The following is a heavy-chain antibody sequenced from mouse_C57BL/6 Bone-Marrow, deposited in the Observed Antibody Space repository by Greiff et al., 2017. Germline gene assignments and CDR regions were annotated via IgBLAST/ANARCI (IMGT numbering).Heavy chain of an antibody. J-gene: IGHJ4*01. Sequence: EVPGVESGAELVRPGASVKLSCTASGFNIKDDYMHWVKQRPEQGLEWIGWIDPENGDTEYASKFQGKATITADTSSNTAYLQLSSLTSEDTAVYYCTTEAMDYWGQGTSVTVSS. CDR3: TTEAMDY. CDR2: IDPENGDT. V-gene: IGHV14-4*01. CDR1: GFNIKDDY.